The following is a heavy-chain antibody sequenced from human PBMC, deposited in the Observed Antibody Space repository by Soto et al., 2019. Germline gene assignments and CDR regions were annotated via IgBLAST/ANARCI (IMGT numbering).Heavy chain of an antibody. CDR2: IYYSGST. V-gene: IGHV4-39*01. CDR1: GGSISSSTYY. Sequence: QLQLQESGPGLVKPSETLSLTCTVSGGSISSSTYYWGWIRQPPGKGLEWIGSIYYSGSTYYNPSLKSRVPISVDTSKNRFSLKLSSVPAADTAVYYCANSYGDYVSYWGQGTLVTVSS. D-gene: IGHD4-17*01. CDR3: ANSYGDYVSY. J-gene: IGHJ4*02.